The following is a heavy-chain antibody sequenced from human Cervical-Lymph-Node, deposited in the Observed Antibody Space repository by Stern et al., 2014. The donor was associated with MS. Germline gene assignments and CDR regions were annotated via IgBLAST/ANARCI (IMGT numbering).Heavy chain of an antibody. V-gene: IGHV5-51*01. CDR1: GYTFTSNW. CDR3: VRRRYCSGDYCHFFDY. Sequence: EVQLVESGAEMKKPGESLKISCKGSGYTFTSNWIGWVRQMPGKGLEWMGIIYHADSPTTYSPPFQSQATISGDKAIDTHSLQWRSLKASDTAMYYCVRRRYCSGDYCHFFDYWGQGTLVTVSS. CDR2: IYHADSPT. J-gene: IGHJ4*02. D-gene: IGHD2-15*01.